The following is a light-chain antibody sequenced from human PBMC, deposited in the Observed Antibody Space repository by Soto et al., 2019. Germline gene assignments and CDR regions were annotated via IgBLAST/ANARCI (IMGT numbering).Light chain of an antibody. CDR3: QQXGSSPT. J-gene: IGKJ4*01. CDR2: GAS. Sequence: EIVLTQSPGTLSLSPGERATLSCRASQSVSSSYLAWYQQKPGQAPRLLIYGASSRATGIPDRFSGSGSGTXXXXXXXXXXXXXXAVYYCQQXGSSPTFGGGTKVEIK. CDR1: QSVSSSY. V-gene: IGKV3-20*01.